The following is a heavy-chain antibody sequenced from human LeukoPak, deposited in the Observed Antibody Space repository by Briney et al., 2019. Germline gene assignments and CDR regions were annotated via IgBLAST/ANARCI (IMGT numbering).Heavy chain of an antibody. V-gene: IGHV4-39*01. CDR3: ASLYSSGWSGYYYYMDV. J-gene: IGHJ6*03. D-gene: IGHD6-19*01. Sequence: PSETLSLTCTVSGGSISSSSYYWGWLRQPPGKGLEWIGSTYYSGSTYYNPSLKSQVTISVDTSKNQFSLKLSSVTAADTAVYYCASLYSSGWSGYYYYMDVWGKGTTVTVSS. CDR2: TYYSGST. CDR1: GGSISSSSYY.